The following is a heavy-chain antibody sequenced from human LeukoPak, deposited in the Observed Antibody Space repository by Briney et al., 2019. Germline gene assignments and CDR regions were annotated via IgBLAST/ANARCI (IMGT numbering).Heavy chain of an antibody. D-gene: IGHD3-3*01. V-gene: IGHV4-39*01. CDR2: IYYSGST. Sequence: PSETLSLTCTVSGGSISSSSYYWGWIRQPPGKGLEWIGSIYYSGSTYYNPSLKSRVTISVDTSKNQFSLKLSSVTAADTAVYYCARHEVGLRFLEWLFPFDYWGQGTLVTVSS. CDR3: ARHEVGLRFLEWLFPFDY. CDR1: GGSISSSSYY. J-gene: IGHJ4*02.